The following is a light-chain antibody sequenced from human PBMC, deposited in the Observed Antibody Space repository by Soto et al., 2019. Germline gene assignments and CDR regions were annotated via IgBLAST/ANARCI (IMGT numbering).Light chain of an antibody. J-gene: IGKJ1*01. V-gene: IGKV1-5*03. Sequence: DIQVTQSPSTLSGSVGDRVTITCRASQTISSWLAWYQQKPGKAPKLLIYKASTLKSGVPSRFSGSGSGTEFTLTISSLQPDDFATYYCPHYNSYSEAFGQGTKVELK. CDR3: PHYNSYSEA. CDR2: KAS. CDR1: QTISSW.